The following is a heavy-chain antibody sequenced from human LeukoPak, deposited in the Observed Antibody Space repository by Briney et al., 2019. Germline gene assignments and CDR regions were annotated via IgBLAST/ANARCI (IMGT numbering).Heavy chain of an antibody. V-gene: IGHV3-43*01. Sequence: GGSLRLSCAAPGFTFYDYVMHWVRQAPGKGLDWVSLMSWNGDDTDYADSVKGRFTISRDNNKNFLYLQMNSLRSEDTALYYCARGVPGSSSWDYFDYWGQGTLVTVSS. CDR3: ARGVPGSSSWDYFDY. D-gene: IGHD6-13*01. CDR2: MSWNGDDT. CDR1: GFTFYDYV. J-gene: IGHJ4*02.